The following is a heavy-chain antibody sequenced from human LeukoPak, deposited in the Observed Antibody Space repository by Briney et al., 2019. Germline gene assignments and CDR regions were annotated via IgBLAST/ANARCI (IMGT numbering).Heavy chain of an antibody. CDR3: ARGSGGDYYYYGMDV. V-gene: IGHV4-34*01. CDR1: GGSFSGYY. J-gene: IGHJ6*04. CDR2: INHSGST. Sequence: SETLSLTCAVYGGSFSGYYWSWIRQPPGKGLEWIGEINHSGSTNYNPSLKSRVTISVDTSKNQFSLKLSSVTAADTAVYYCARGSGGDYYYYGMDVWGKGTTVTVSS.